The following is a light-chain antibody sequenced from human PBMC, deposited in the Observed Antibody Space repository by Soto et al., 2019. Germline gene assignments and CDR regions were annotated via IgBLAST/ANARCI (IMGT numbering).Light chain of an antibody. CDR2: DAF. CDR1: QSISTY. Sequence: EIVLTQSPATLSLSPGERATLFCRASQSISTYLAWYQQKSGQAPRLLIYDAFNRATGIPARFSGGGSGTDFTLTVSSLEPEDFAVYYCQQRSNWPPTFGQGTKLEI. J-gene: IGKJ2*01. CDR3: QQRSNWPPT. V-gene: IGKV3-11*01.